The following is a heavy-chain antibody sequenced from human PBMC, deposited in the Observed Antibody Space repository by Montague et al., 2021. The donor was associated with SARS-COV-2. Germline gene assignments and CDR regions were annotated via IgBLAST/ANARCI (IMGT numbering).Heavy chain of an antibody. CDR2: MYTSGGT. J-gene: IGHJ4*02. CDR1: GGSISSGNYY. V-gene: IGHV4-61*02. CDR3: AREGGATARYFDH. D-gene: IGHD4/OR15-4a*01. Sequence: TLSLTCTVSGGSISSGNYYWSWIRQPAGKGLEWIGRMYTSGGTKYNPSLHGRVTILGDTSKNQFSLKLNSVTAADTAVYYCAREGGATARYFDHWGQGTLVTVSS.